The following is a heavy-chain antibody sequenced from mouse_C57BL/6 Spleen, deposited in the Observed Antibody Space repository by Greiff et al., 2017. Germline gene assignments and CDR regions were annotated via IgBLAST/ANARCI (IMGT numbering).Heavy chain of an antibody. V-gene: IGHV5-16*01. Sequence: EVHLVESEGGLVQPGSSMKLSCTASGFTFSDYYMAWVRQVPEKGLEWVANINYDGSSTHYLDSLKSRFIISRDNAKNILYLQMSSLKSEDTATYYCSREGNYVHAMDYWGQGTSVTVSS. CDR1: GFTFSDYY. CDR3: SREGNYVHAMDY. J-gene: IGHJ4*01. CDR2: INYDGSST. D-gene: IGHD2-1*01.